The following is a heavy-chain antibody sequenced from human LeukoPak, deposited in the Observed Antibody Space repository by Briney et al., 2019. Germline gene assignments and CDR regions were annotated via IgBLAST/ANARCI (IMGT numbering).Heavy chain of an antibody. J-gene: IGHJ4*02. V-gene: IGHV3-30-3*01. D-gene: IGHD6-13*01. Sequence: GGSLRLSCAASGFTFSSYAMHWVRQAPGKGLEWVAVISYDGSNKYYADSVKGRFTISRDNSKNTLYLQMNSLRAEDTAVYYCARDPSFEIAGLTSDYWGQGTLVTVSS. CDR2: ISYDGSNK. CDR3: ARDPSFEIAGLTSDY. CDR1: GFTFSSYA.